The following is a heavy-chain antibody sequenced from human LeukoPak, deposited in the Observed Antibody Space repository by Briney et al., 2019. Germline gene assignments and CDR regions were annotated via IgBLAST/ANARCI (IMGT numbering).Heavy chain of an antibody. CDR3: QSDPQGFRYDRSGL. Sequence: GGSLRLSCAASGFIFTNYAMNWVRQAPGKGLEWVSVISPSGSTTYYADSVKGRFTISRDDSKNPLYLQMNSLRAEDTAVYYCQSDPQGFRYDRSGLWGQGALVTVSS. CDR2: ISPSGSTT. D-gene: IGHD3-22*01. J-gene: IGHJ4*02. V-gene: IGHV3-23*01. CDR1: GFIFTNYA.